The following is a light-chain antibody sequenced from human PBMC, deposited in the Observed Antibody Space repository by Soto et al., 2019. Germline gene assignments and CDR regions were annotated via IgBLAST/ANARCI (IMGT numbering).Light chain of an antibody. CDR2: DAS. V-gene: IGKV1-33*01. CDR3: QQYENVPIT. Sequence: DIRVTQPPSSLSASVGDRVTIPCQASQDIATNLNWYQQKPGKAPKLLIYDASGLATGVPSRFRGSGAGKDFTLTINSLQPEDIATYYCQQYENVPITFGQGTRLEIK. CDR1: QDIATN. J-gene: IGKJ5*01.